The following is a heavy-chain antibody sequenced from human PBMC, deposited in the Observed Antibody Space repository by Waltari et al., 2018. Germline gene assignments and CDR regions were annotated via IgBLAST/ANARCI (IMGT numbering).Heavy chain of an antibody. Sequence: QVQLQQWGAGLLKPSETLSLTCAVYGGSFSGYYWSWIRQPPGKGLEWIGEINNSGSTNDNPSLKSRVTISVDTSKNQFSLKLSSVTAADTAVYYCARSLRGGLFDPWGQGTLVTVSS. CDR1: GGSFSGYY. J-gene: IGHJ5*02. V-gene: IGHV4-34*01. CDR2: INNSGST. D-gene: IGHD3-10*01. CDR3: ARSLRGGLFDP.